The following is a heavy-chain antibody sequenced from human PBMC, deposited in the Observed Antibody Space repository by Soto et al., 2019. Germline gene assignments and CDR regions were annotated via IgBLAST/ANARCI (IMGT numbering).Heavy chain of an antibody. D-gene: IGHD6-6*01. CDR2: VKSQIDGGTT. Sequence: EVQLVESGGGSAKPGGSVRLSCAASGFTFTDAWMNWVRQVPGEGLEWVGHVKSQIDGGTTDSAAALDDRVTISRDDSKNMVYLQLNRLRTDDTAVYYCATGSARFDFWGQGTLVTVSS. CDR1: GFTFTDAW. CDR3: ATGSARFDF. J-gene: IGHJ5*01. V-gene: IGHV3-15*01.